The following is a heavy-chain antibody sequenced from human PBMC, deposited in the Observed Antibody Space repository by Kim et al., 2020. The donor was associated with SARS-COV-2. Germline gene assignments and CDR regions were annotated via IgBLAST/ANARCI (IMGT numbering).Heavy chain of an antibody. CDR2: ISYDGSNK. V-gene: IGHV3-30-3*01. Sequence: GGSLRLSCAASGFTFSSYAMHWVRQAPGKGLEWVAVISYDGSNKYYADSVKGRFTISRDNSKNTLYLQMNSLRAEDTAVYYCARVSGPRYYDILTGDNW. CDR3: ARVSGPRYYDILTGDNW. CDR1: GFTFSSYA. J-gene: IGHJ5*01. D-gene: IGHD3-9*01.